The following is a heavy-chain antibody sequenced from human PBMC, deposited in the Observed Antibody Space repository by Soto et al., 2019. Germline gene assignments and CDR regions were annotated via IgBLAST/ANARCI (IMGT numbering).Heavy chain of an antibody. CDR2: IYYSGNT. Sequence: PETLLLTCTVSGGSTSSDNYWSWIRQPPGKGLEWIGHIYYSGNTDYNPSLKSRLAISIDTSKNQFSLKLSSVTAADTAVYYCAIGGSRPPLLHFDDWGKGTLVT. V-gene: IGHV4-59*01. CDR1: GGSTSSDNY. CDR3: AIGGSRPPLLHFDD. D-gene: IGHD6-6*01. J-gene: IGHJ4*02.